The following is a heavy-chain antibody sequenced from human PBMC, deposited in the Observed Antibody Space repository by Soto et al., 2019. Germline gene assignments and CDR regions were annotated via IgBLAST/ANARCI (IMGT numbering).Heavy chain of an antibody. CDR1: GGSFTMYG. D-gene: IGHD2-21*01. CDR2: IIPYSGGA. V-gene: IGHV1-2*02. J-gene: IGHJ3*02. CDR3: ARLMHYSHSGGSSHSGFDM. Sequence: ASVKVSCKPSGGSFTMYGISWVRQAPGQGLEWMGGIIPYSGGADLSQKFQGRVTMTRDTSISTAYMEVSSLRSDDTAVFYCARLMHYSHSGGSSHSGFDMWGQGTLVTVS.